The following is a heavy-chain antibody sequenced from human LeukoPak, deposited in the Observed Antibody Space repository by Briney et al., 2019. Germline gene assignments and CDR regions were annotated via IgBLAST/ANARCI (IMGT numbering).Heavy chain of an antibody. V-gene: IGHV3-33*01. J-gene: IGHJ4*02. CDR2: IWYDGSNE. D-gene: IGHD1-1*01. CDR1: GFTFSIHG. CDR3: ARDWGKSGTTGWMFDF. Sequence: PGSSLRLSCAAPGFTFSIHGMHWARQAPGKGLEWLAIIWYDGSNEYYADSVKGRFTICRDNSKHTLFLQMNSLRDEDTAVYYCARDWGKSGTTGWMFDFWGQGTLVSVSS.